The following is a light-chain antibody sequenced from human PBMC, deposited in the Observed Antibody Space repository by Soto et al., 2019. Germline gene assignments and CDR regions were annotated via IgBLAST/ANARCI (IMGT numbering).Light chain of an antibody. CDR1: ISDVGGYKY. V-gene: IGLV2-14*01. Sequence: SALTQPASVSGSPGQSITISCTGTISDVGGYKYVSWYQQHPDKAPKLIIFEVSNRPSGISSRFSGSKSGNTVSLTISGLQAEDEADYYCASYTSSSTSVIFGRGTKLTVL. J-gene: IGLJ2*01. CDR3: ASYTSSSTSVI. CDR2: EVS.